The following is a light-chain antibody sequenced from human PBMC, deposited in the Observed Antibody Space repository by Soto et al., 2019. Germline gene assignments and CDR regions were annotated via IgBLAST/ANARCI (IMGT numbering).Light chain of an antibody. Sequence: EIRLPQSPVTLSFSPGERPTLSCRASQNVRGYLAWYQQKPGQAPRLLIYDASNRATGIPARFSGSGSGTDFTLTISSLEPEDSAVYYCQQNLGVHTFGQGTKVDIK. CDR3: QQNLGVHT. CDR1: QNVRGY. V-gene: IGKV3-11*01. J-gene: IGKJ1*01. CDR2: DAS.